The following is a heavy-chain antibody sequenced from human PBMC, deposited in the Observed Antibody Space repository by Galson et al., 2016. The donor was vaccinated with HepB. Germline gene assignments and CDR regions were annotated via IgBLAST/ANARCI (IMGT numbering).Heavy chain of an antibody. CDR1: GFTFNRYG. CDR3: AKDSWIGSTTANWFDP. D-gene: IGHD1-26*01. J-gene: IGHJ5*02. Sequence: SLRLSCAASGFTFNRYGMHWVRQAPGKGLEWVALIWYDGSNEDYAGSVRGRFSISRDNSKNTLDLQMNSLRAEDTAIYYCAKDSWIGSTTANWFDPWGQGTLVTVSS. CDR2: IWYDGSNE. V-gene: IGHV3-33*06.